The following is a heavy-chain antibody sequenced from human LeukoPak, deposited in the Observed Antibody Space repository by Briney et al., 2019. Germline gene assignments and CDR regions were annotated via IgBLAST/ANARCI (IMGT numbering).Heavy chain of an antibody. CDR3: VRRFDY. V-gene: IGHV4-39*01. Sequence: SETLSLTCTVSGGSISSSSYYWGWIRQPPGKGLEWIGGFHYSGSTYYNPSLKSRVIISADTSKNQFSLKLSSVTAAGTAVYYCVRRFDYWGQGTLVTVSS. J-gene: IGHJ4*02. CDR1: GGSISSSSYY. CDR2: FHYSGST.